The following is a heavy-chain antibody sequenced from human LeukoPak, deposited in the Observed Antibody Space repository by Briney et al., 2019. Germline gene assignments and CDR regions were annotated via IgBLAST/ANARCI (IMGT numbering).Heavy chain of an antibody. CDR1: GFTLSSYA. Sequence: GGSLRLSCAASGFTLSSYAMTWVRQAPGKGLEWVSDIGDSGATTYYADSVKGRFTISRDNSKNTLYLQMSCLRAEDTAVYFCASFHYYGSGAYYLSYWGQGTLVTVSS. CDR2: IGDSGATT. V-gene: IGHV3-23*01. D-gene: IGHD3-10*01. J-gene: IGHJ4*02. CDR3: ASFHYYGSGAYYLSY.